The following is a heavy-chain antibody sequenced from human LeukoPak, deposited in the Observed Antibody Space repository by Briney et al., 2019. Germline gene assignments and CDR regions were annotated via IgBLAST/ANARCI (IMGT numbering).Heavy chain of an antibody. CDR3: ARPPSFHYDTTGPDY. CDR2: VRDSSDV. J-gene: IGHJ4*02. CDR1: GFTFSDYE. V-gene: IGHV3-69-1*02. D-gene: IGHD3-22*01. Sequence: GGSLRLSCAASGFTFSDYEMNWVRQAPGKGLEWVSTVRDSSDVHYSDSVKGRFTISRDNAKHSVYLQMNSLRAEDTAVYYCARPPSFHYDTTGPDYWGQGTLVTVSS.